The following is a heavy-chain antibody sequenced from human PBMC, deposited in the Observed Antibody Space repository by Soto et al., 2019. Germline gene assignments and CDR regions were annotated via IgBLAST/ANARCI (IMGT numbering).Heavy chain of an antibody. CDR2: IYYSGST. CDR3: AGCYYGSGSYYSISWFDP. V-gene: IGHV4-39*01. Sequence: SHTLSLTCTVSGGSISSSRYYWGWIRQPPGKGLEWIGSIYYSGSTYYNPSLKSRVTISVDTSKNQFSLKLSSVTAADTAVYYCAGCYYGSGSYYSISWFDPWGQGTLVTVSS. CDR1: GGSISSSRYY. D-gene: IGHD3-10*01. J-gene: IGHJ5*02.